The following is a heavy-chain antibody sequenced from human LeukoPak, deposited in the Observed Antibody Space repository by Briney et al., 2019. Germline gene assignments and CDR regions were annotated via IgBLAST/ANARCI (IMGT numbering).Heavy chain of an antibody. CDR1: GFPFSKHA. Sequence: SGRSLRLSCVGSGFPFSKHAIHWVRQAPVKGLEWVAVITLDGSVENYADSVKGRFTISRDNSKNTVYLQMNRLTTEDSAVYYCAKDHPLNPWGQGTLVTVSS. CDR2: ITLDGSVE. J-gene: IGHJ5*02. D-gene: IGHD2-15*01. CDR3: AKDHPLNP. V-gene: IGHV3-30*04.